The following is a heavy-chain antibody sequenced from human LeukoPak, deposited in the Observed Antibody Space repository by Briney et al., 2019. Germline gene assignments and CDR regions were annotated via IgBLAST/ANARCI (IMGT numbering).Heavy chain of an antibody. V-gene: IGHV4-39*02. CDR3: ARDRSVGVLPAPPFDF. Sequence: SETLSLTCIVSGGSISSSSYYWGWIRQPPGKGLEWLGSIYYSGSTYYNPSLKSRVTISVDTSKNQFSLKLSSVTAADTAVYYCARDRSVGVLPAPPFDFWGQGTLVTVSS. J-gene: IGHJ4*02. D-gene: IGHD6-6*01. CDR2: IYYSGST. CDR1: GGSISSSSYY.